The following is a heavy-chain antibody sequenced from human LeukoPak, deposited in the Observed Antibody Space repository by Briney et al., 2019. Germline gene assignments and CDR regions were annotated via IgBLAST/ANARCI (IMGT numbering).Heavy chain of an antibody. CDR1: GFTFSNYA. Sequence: GGSLRLSCAASGFTFSNYAMNWVRQAPGKGLEWVSSITGSGSYIYYTDSVKGRFTISRDNAKNSLYLQMNSLRAEDTAVYYCARAPPNYDFWSGYSYFDSWGQGTLVTVSS. CDR2: ITGSGSYI. D-gene: IGHD3-3*01. J-gene: IGHJ4*02. V-gene: IGHV3-21*01. CDR3: ARAPPNYDFWSGYSYFDS.